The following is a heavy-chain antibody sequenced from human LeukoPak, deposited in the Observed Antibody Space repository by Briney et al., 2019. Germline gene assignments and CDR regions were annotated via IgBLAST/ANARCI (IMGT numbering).Heavy chain of an antibody. CDR1: GFTFSNYA. V-gene: IGHV3-23*01. J-gene: IGHJ6*02. CDR3: AREAYYGMDV. Sequence: GGSLRLSCAASGFTFSNYAMTWVRQAPGKGLEWVSGISGSGDSTYYADSVKGRFTISRDNSKNTLYLQMNSLRAEDTAVYYCAREAYYGMDVWGQGTTVTVSS. CDR2: ISGSGDST.